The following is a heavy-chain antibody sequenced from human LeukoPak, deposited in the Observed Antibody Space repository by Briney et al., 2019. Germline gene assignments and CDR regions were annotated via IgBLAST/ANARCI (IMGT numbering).Heavy chain of an antibody. Sequence: TGGSLRLSCAASGFTFSSYWMSWVRQAPEKGLEWVANIKQDGSEKYYVDSVKGRFTISRDNAKNSLYLQMNSLRAEDTAVYYCARDYCSGGSCYDYWGQGTLVTVSS. D-gene: IGHD2-15*01. CDR3: ARDYCSGGSCYDY. J-gene: IGHJ4*02. CDR1: GFTFSSYW. CDR2: IKQDGSEK. V-gene: IGHV3-7*01.